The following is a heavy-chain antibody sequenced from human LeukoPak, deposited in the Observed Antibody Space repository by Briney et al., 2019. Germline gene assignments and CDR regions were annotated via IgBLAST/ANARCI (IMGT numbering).Heavy chain of an antibody. V-gene: IGHV3-30*04. J-gene: IGHJ4*02. D-gene: IGHD6-13*01. CDR3: ARARIAAAGIFDY. CDR1: GFTFSSYA. CDR2: ISYDGSNK. Sequence: PGGSLRLSCAASGFTFSSYAMHWVRQAPGKGLEWVAVISYDGSNKYYADSVKGRFTISRDNSKNTLYLQMNSLRAEDTAVYYRARARIAAAGIFDYWGQGTLVTVSS.